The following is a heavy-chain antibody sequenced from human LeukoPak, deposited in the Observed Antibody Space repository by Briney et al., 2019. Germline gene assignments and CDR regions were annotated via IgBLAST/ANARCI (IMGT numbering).Heavy chain of an antibody. CDR3: AEDRVGQQVVGRNYYYYMDV. CDR1: GGSISSGSYY. J-gene: IGHJ6*03. Sequence: SETLSLTCTVSGGSISSGSYYWSWIRRPAGKGLEWIGRIYTSGSTNYNPSLKSRVTISVDTSKNQFSLKLRSVTAADTAVYYCAEDRVGQQVVGRNYYYYMDVWGKGTTVTISS. D-gene: IGHD6-13*01. CDR2: IYTSGST. V-gene: IGHV4-61*02.